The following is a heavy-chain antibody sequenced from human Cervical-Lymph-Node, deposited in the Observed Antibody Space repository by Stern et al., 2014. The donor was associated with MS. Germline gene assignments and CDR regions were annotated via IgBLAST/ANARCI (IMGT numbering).Heavy chain of an antibody. CDR1: GGSISSGDYY. CDR2: IDDSGST. CDR3: ASANCSSTSCPNWFDP. Sequence: QVQLQESGPGLVKPSQTLSLTCTVSGGSISSGDYYWSWIRQPPGKGLEWIGYIDDSGSTYYSPYRKSRVTISVDTSKNQFSLKLSSVTAADTAVYYCASANCSSTSCPNWFDPWGQGTLVTVSS. J-gene: IGHJ5*02. D-gene: IGHD2-2*01. V-gene: IGHV4-30-4*01.